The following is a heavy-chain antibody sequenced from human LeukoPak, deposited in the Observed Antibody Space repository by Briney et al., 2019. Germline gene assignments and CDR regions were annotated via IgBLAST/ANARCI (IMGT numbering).Heavy chain of an antibody. J-gene: IGHJ4*02. CDR1: GGSISGYY. CDR2: IYTSGNT. D-gene: IGHD5-18*01. Sequence: SETLSLTCTVSGGSISGYYWNWIRQPPGKGLEWIGRIYTSGNTNYNRSLKSRVTMSVDTSKNQFFLKLFSVTAADTAVYYCARDLGGYNYGYSFDFWGQGTLVTVSS. V-gene: IGHV4-4*07. CDR3: ARDLGGYNYGYSFDF.